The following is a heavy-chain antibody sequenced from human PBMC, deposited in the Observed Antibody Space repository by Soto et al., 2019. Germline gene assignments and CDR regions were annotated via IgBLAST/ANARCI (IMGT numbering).Heavy chain of an antibody. V-gene: IGHV4-4*07. CDR3: VRDGSKTLRDYVDP. J-gene: IGHJ5*02. D-gene: IGHD4-17*01. CDR1: GGSMSKFY. CDR2: VYATGTS. Sequence: SETLSLTCSVSGGSMSKFYWSWIRKTAGKGQEWMGRVYATGTSDYNPSLRSRIAMSVDISKKTFSLRLRSVTAADTGVYYCVRDGSKTLRDYVDPWGQGILVTVSS.